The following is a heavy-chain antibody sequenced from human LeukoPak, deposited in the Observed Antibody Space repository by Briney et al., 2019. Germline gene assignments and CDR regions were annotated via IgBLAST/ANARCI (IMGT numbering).Heavy chain of an antibody. CDR2: ISSNGGST. J-gene: IGHJ4*02. CDR3: ARGRLVVTALDY. D-gene: IGHD2-21*02. Sequence: GGSLRLSCAASGFILSNYAMHWVRQAPGKGLEYVSVISSNGGSTYYANSMKGRFTISRDNSKNTLYLQVGSLRVEDMAVYYCARGRLVVTALDYWGQGTLVTVSS. CDR1: GFILSNYA. V-gene: IGHV3-64*01.